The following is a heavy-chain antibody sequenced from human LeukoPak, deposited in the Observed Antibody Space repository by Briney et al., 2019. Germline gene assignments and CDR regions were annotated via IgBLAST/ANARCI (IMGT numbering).Heavy chain of an antibody. J-gene: IGHJ4*02. Sequence: GGSLRLSCAASGFKFSSFSMNWVRQAPGKGLEWISYITSSSGSMFYADSVKGRFTISRDNAKNSLFLEMNSLRAEDTAVYYCARVVGSYGDSAYWGQGTQVTVSS. CDR1: GFKFSSFS. V-gene: IGHV3-48*04. D-gene: IGHD4-17*01. CDR2: ITSSSGSM. CDR3: ARVVGSYGDSAY.